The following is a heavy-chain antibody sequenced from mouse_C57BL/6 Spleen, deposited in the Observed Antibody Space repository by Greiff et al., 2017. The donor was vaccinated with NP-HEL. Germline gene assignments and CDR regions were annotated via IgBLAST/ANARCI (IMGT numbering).Heavy chain of an antibody. Sequence: VQLQQSGPELVKPGASVKMSCKASGYTFTDYNMHWVKQSHGKSLEWIGYINPNNGGTSYNQKFKGKATLTVNKSSSTAYMELRSLTSEDSAVYYCARGEYYGSSHWYFDVWGTGTTVTVSS. CDR2: INPNNGGT. V-gene: IGHV1-22*01. J-gene: IGHJ1*03. CDR3: ARGEYYGSSHWYFDV. D-gene: IGHD1-1*01. CDR1: GYTFTDYN.